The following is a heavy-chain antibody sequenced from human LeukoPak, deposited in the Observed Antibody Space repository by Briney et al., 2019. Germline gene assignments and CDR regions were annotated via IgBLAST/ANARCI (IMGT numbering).Heavy chain of an antibody. J-gene: IGHJ4*02. CDR3: VKEGVEYSYSYGDY. Sequence: PGKSLRLSCAASGFSFNNYAMYWVRQAPGKGLEWVALISYDGGDKYYAESMKGRIIISRDNAENTLYLQMNNLRPDDTAFYFCVKEGVEYSYSYGDYWGQGTLVTVSS. CDR2: ISYDGGDK. CDR1: GFSFNNYA. V-gene: IGHV3-30*18. D-gene: IGHD3-16*01.